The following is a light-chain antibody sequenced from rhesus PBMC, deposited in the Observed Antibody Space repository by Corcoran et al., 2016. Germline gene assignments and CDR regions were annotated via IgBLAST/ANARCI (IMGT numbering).Light chain of an antibody. CDR3: QQYETSPVT. CDR1: QGISNW. V-gene: IGKV1-69*01. CDR2: RTS. J-gene: IGKJ4*01. Sequence: DIQMTQSPSSLSASVGDRVTITCRASQGISNWLAWYQQKPGKAPKLLIHRTSSLGAGVPSRFSGSGSGSEFTLTIRSLQPEDIATYYCQQYETSPVTFGGGTKVELK.